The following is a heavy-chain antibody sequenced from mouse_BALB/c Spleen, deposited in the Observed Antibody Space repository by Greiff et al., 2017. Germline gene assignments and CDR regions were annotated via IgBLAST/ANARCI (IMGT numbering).Heavy chain of an antibody. Sequence: EVKVEESGGGLVKPGGSLKLSCAASGFTFSSYAMSWVRQTPEKRLEWVASISSGGSTYYPDSVKGRFTISRDNARNILYLQMSSLRSEDTAMYYCARAPYYYGSSYWYFDVWGAGTTVTVSS. CDR1: GFTFSSYA. CDR2: ISSGGST. CDR3: ARAPYYYGSSYWYFDV. D-gene: IGHD1-1*01. V-gene: IGHV5-6-5*01. J-gene: IGHJ1*01.